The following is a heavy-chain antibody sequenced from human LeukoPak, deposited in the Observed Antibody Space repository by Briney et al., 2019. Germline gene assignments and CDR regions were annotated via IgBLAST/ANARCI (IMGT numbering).Heavy chain of an antibody. V-gene: IGHV3-30*02. J-gene: IGHJ4*02. CDR3: AKDGGIVVVPAAPDY. CDR1: GFTFSSYS. CDR2: IRYDGSNK. Sequence: GGSLRLSCAASGFTFSSYSMDWVRQAPGKGLEWVAFIRYDGSNKYYADSVKGRFTISRDNSKNTLYLQMNILRAEDTAVYYCAKDGGIVVVPAAPDYWGQGTLVTVSS. D-gene: IGHD2-2*01.